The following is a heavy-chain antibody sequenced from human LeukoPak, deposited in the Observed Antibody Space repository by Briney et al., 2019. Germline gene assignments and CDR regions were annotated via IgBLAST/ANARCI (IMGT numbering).Heavy chain of an antibody. Sequence: SETLSLTCTVSGGSISSYYWSWIRQPPGKGLEWIGYIYYSGSTNYNPSLKSRVTISVDTSKNQFSLKLSSVTAADTAVYYCARGPIAVAGTPSFYYYYYYYMDVWGKGTTVTVSS. D-gene: IGHD6-19*01. V-gene: IGHV4-59*01. CDR1: GGSISSYY. CDR3: ARGPIAVAGTPSFYYYYYYYMDV. CDR2: IYYSGST. J-gene: IGHJ6*03.